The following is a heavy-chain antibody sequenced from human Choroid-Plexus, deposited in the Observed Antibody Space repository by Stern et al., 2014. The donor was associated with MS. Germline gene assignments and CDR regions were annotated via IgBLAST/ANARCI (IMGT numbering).Heavy chain of an antibody. CDR1: GFTFGSCA. CDR2: VSYDGSNK. V-gene: IGHV3-30*18. Sequence: VQLVESGGGVVQPGRPLRLSCVASGFTFGSCAMHWVRQAPGTGLEGVPGVSYDGSNKYYADSVKGRFTISRDNSQNTLYMQMSSLRPEDTAVYYCAKDRQYLTYFFDHWGQGSLVTVSS. J-gene: IGHJ5*02. CDR3: AKDRQYLTYFFDH. D-gene: IGHD2/OR15-2a*01.